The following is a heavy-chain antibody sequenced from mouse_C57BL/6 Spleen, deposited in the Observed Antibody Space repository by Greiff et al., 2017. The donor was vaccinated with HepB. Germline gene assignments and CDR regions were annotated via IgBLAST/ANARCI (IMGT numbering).Heavy chain of an antibody. V-gene: IGHV1-82*01. J-gene: IGHJ2*01. CDR1: GYAFSSSW. D-gene: IGHD1-1*01. Sequence: VQLQQSGPELVKPGASVKISCKASGYAFSSSWMNWVKQRPGTGLEWIGRIYPGDGDTNYNGKFKGKATLTADNSSSTAYMQLSSLTSEDSVIYFYAREGVLRYDYWGQGTTLTVSS. CDR2: IYPGDGDT. CDR3: AREGVLRYDY.